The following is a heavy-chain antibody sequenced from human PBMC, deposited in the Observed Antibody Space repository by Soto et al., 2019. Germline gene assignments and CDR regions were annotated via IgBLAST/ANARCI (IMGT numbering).Heavy chain of an antibody. CDR2: MNPNSGNT. V-gene: IGHV1-8*01. CDR1: GYTFTSYD. J-gene: IGHJ6*03. D-gene: IGHD2-15*01. CDR3: ERFVIRADYYYYMDV. Sequence: GASVKVSCKASGYTFTSYDINWVRQATGQGLEWMGWMNPNSGNTGYAQKFQGRVTMTRNTSISTAYMELSSLRSEDKAVYYCERFVIRADYYYYMDVWCKAITVTVS.